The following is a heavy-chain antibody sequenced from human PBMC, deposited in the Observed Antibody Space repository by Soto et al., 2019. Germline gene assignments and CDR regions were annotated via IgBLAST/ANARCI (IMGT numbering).Heavy chain of an antibody. D-gene: IGHD5-18*01. V-gene: IGHV4-4*07. CDR3: SRASGHYIYGYFHX. CDR1: GGSISSYY. Sequence: PSDTLSLTFTVSGGSISSYYWSWIRQPAGKGLEGILRIDTSGSTNCHPSLKSLVTMSVDTSKNECSLKLSSVTAADTAVYYCSRASGHYIYGYFHXWGQIPLVTVSX. J-gene: IGHJ4*02. CDR2: IDTSGST.